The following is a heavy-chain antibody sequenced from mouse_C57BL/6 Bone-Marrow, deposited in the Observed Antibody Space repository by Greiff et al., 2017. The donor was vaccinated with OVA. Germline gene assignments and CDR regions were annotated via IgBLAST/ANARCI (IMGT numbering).Heavy chain of an antibody. V-gene: IGHV5-15*01. Sequence: EVQLVESGGGLVQPGGSLKLSCAASGFTFSDYGMAWVRQAPRKGPEWVAFISNLAYSIYYADTVTGRVTISRENAKITLYLEMSSLRSEDTAMYYCARQGLGGAFDYWGQGTTLTVSS. D-gene: IGHD4-1*01. CDR2: ISNLAYSI. J-gene: IGHJ2*01. CDR3: ARQGLGGAFDY. CDR1: GFTFSDYG.